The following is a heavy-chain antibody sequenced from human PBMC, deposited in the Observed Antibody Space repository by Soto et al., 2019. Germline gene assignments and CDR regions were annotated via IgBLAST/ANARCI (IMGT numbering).Heavy chain of an antibody. CDR2: IYLTGAT. D-gene: IGHD3-3*01. CDR3: ERARSDSAGSSFGRRMDV. Sequence: QVQLQDSAPRLVKPSETLSLICIFSGDSVTSGHSYSTWILQPPAKGLEWIGRIYLTGATTYRPHLKSRSTMSLDTSKRHFSLNLTSVTAADSATYFCERARSDSAGSSFGRRMDVWGHGTTVTVSS. CDR1: GDSVTSGHSY. V-gene: IGHV4-61*03. J-gene: IGHJ6*02.